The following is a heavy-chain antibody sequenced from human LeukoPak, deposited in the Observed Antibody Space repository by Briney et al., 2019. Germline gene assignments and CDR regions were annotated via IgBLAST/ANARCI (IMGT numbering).Heavy chain of an antibody. J-gene: IGHJ4*02. CDR1: GFTFSNAW. V-gene: IGHV3-15*01. CDR2: IKSKTDGGTT. D-gene: IGHD6-13*01. CDR3: TTIAAAAASDY. Sequence: GGSLRLSCAASGFTFSNAWMSWVRQAPGKGLEWVGRIKSKTDGGTTDYAAPVKGRFTIPRDDSKNTLYLQMNSLKTEDTAVYYCTTIAAAAASDYWGQGTLVTVSS.